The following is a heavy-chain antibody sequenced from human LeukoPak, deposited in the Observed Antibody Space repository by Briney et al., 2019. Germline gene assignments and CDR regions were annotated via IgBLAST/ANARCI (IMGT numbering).Heavy chain of an antibody. Sequence: PGGSLRLSCAASGFTFSSYGMRWVRQAPGKGLEWVGFIRYDGSNKYYADSVKGRFTISRDNSKNTLYLQMNSLRAEDTAVYYCAKDPDSSGWLGYWGQGNLVTVSS. CDR1: GFTFSSYG. V-gene: IGHV3-30*02. CDR3: AKDPDSSGWLGY. D-gene: IGHD6-19*01. CDR2: IRYDGSNK. J-gene: IGHJ4*02.